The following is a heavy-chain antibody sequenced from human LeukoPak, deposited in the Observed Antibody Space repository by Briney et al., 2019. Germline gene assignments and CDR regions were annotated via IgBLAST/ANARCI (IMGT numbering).Heavy chain of an antibody. CDR3: ARVPYGGNSGLFDY. J-gene: IGHJ4*02. V-gene: IGHV3-7*01. CDR2: VNRDGSET. CDR1: GFTLSNHW. Sequence: GGSLRLSCAASGFTLSNHWMTWVRQVPGRGPEWVANVNRDGSETYYLDSVKGRFTISKDNAKNSLYLQMNSLRAEGTAVYYCARVPYGGNSGLFDYWGQGTLVTVPS. D-gene: IGHD4-23*01.